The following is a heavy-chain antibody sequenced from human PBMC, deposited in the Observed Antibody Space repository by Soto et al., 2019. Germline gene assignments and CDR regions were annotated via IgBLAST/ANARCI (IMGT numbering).Heavy chain of an antibody. D-gene: IGHD5-18*01. V-gene: IGHV3-7*04. J-gene: IGHJ6*02. CDR3: ARVDTSLVHYGLDV. CDR2: IKPDGNEK. CDR1: GFTFSDYW. Sequence: EVQLVESGGGLVQPGGSLTLSCEASGFTFSDYWMNWVRQAPGKGLEWVAKIKPDGNEKYYVDSVKGRFILSRDNAERSLFLQMNSLRAEDTAIYYCARVDTSLVHYGLDVWGQGTTVTVSS.